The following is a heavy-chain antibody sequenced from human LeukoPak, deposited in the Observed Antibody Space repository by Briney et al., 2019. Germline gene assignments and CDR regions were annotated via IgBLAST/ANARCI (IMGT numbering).Heavy chain of an antibody. CDR2: ISPYNGNT. V-gene: IGHV1-18*01. CDR1: GYTFTSYG. Sequence: ASVKVSCKASGYTFTSYGFTWVRQAPGQGLEWMGWISPYNGNTNYAQELQGRVTLTTDTSTSTAYMELRSLRSDDTAVYYCARDIVVVVAASSRWFDPWGQGTLVTVSS. CDR3: ARDIVVVVAASSRWFDP. D-gene: IGHD2-15*01. J-gene: IGHJ5*02.